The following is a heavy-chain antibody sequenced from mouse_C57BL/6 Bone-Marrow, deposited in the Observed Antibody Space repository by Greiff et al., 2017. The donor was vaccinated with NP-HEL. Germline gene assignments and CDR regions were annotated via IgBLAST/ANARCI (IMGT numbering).Heavy chain of an antibody. J-gene: IGHJ2*01. D-gene: IGHD2-3*01. CDR3: AAYDGYLYYFDY. CDR1: GYTFTSYW. V-gene: IGHV1-50*01. CDR2: IDPSDSYT. Sequence: VQLQQPGAELVKPGASVKLSCKASGYTFTSYWMQWVKQRPGQGLEWIGEIDPSDSYTNYNQKFKGKATLTVDTSSSTAYMQLSSLTSEDSAVYYCAAYDGYLYYFDYWGQGTTLTVSS.